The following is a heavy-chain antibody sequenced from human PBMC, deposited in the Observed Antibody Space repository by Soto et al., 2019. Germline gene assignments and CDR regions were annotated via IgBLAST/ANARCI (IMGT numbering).Heavy chain of an antibody. Sequence: SGPTLVNPTQTLTLTCTFSGFSLSTSGVGVGWIRQPPGKALEWLALIYWNDDKRYSPSLKSRLTITKDTSKNQVVLTMTNMDPVDTATYYCAHSEYDFSSGYFSQYYFDYWGQGTLVTVS. J-gene: IGHJ4*02. V-gene: IGHV2-5*01. CDR2: IYWNDDK. D-gene: IGHD3-3*01. CDR1: GFSLSTSGVG. CDR3: AHSEYDFSSGYFSQYYFDY.